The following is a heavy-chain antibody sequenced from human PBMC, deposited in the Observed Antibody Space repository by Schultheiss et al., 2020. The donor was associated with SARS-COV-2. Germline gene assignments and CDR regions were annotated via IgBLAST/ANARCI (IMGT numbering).Heavy chain of an antibody. CDR3: ARAYYGDYGYPPVTSTYYFDY. J-gene: IGHJ4*02. CDR2: IYYSGST. D-gene: IGHD4-17*01. V-gene: IGHV4-59*01. Sequence: SQTLSLTRTVSGGSISSYYWSWIRQPPGKGLEWIGYIYYSGSTNYNPSLKSRVTISVDTSKNQFSLKLSSVTAADTAIYYCARAYYGDYGYPPVTSTYYFDYWGQGTLVTVSS. CDR1: GGSISSYY.